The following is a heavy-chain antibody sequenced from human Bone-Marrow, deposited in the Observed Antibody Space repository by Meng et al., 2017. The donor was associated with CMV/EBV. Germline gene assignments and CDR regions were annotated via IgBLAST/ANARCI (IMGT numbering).Heavy chain of an antibody. J-gene: IGHJ6*02. V-gene: IGHV4-59*01. Sequence: GSLRLSCTVSGGSISSYYWSWIRQPLGKGLEWIGYIYYSGSTNYNPSLKSRVTMSVDTSKNQFSLNLSSVTAADTAVYYCARDSRVLGMDVWGQGTTVTVSS. CDR3: ARDSRVLGMDV. D-gene: IGHD2-2*01. CDR2: IYYSGST. CDR1: GGSISSYY.